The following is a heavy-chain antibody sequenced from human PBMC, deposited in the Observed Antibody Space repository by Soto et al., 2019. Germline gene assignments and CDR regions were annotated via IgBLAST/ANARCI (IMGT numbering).Heavy chain of an antibody. V-gene: IGHV3-73*02. D-gene: IGHD1-26*01. CDR3: ARDYTGSYF. J-gene: IGHJ4*02. Sequence: EVQLVESGGGLVQPGGSLTLSCATSGFTFSGSTIHWVRQASGKGLEWVGRTRSKTYSYATAYAASVKGRFTISRDDSQSTAYLQMNGLKTEDTAVYYCARDYTGSYFWGQGTLVTVSS. CDR1: GFTFSGST. CDR2: TRSKTYSYAT.